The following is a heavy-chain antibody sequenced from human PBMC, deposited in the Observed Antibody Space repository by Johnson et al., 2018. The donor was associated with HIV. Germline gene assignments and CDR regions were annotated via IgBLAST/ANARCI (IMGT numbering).Heavy chain of an antibody. V-gene: IGHV3-9*01. D-gene: IGHD1-26*01. CDR3: ARDLVVGDHSAPLTHAFDV. CDR2: ISWNSGSI. J-gene: IGHJ3*01. Sequence: VLLVESGGGLVQPGGSLRLSCAASGFTFSSYAMSWVRQAPGKGLEWVSGISWNSGSIGYADSVKGRFTISRDNAKNSLYLQMNSLRAEDTALYYCARDLVVGDHSAPLTHAFDVWGQGTTVTVSS. CDR1: GFTFSSYA.